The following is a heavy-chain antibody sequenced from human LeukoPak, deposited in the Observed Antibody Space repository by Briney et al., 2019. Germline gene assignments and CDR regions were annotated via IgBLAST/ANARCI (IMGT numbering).Heavy chain of an antibody. V-gene: IGHV1-69*05. Sequence: SVKVSCKASGGTFSSYAISWVRQAPGQGLEWMGGIIPIFGTANYAQKFQGRVTITTDESTSTAYMELSSLRSEDTAVYYCARDHAVAGTSWFDPWDQGTLVTVSS. CDR2: IIPIFGTA. J-gene: IGHJ5*02. CDR3: ARDHAVAGTSWFDP. D-gene: IGHD6-19*01. CDR1: GGTFSSYA.